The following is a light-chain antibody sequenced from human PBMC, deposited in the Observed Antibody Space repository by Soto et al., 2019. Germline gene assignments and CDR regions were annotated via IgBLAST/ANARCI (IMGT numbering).Light chain of an antibody. CDR2: AAS. V-gene: IGKV1-5*01. Sequence: DIQMTQSPSTLSSSPGHRVTITCGASQSVSTSLAWYQQKPGKAPKLLIYAASSWPSGVPARFSGGGSGTEFTLTISSLKSDDFAVYYCQQYNSYPWAFGQGTKVDIK. J-gene: IGKJ1*01. CDR3: QQYNSYPWA. CDR1: QSVSTS.